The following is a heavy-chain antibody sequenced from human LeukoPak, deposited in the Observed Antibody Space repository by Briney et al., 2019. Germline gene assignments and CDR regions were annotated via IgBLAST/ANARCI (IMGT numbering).Heavy chain of an antibody. Sequence: GSLKLSFATSGFPFSSYAMSWVRPAPGKGLEWGSAISGSGGSTYYADSVKGRFTISRDNSKNTLYLQMNSLRAEDTAVYYCAKDSFLRGTPWSWGQGTLVTVSS. CDR3: AKDSFLRGTPWS. V-gene: IGHV3-23*01. CDR1: GFPFSSYA. D-gene: IGHD3-10*01. J-gene: IGHJ5*02. CDR2: ISGSGGST.